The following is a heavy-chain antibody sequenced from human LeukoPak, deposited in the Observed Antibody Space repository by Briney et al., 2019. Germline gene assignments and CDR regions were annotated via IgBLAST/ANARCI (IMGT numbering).Heavy chain of an antibody. J-gene: IGHJ3*02. V-gene: IGHV1-18*01. CDR3: ARDRGYSGYDSEDAFDI. D-gene: IGHD5-12*01. Sequence: ASVKVSCKASGYTFTSYGISWVRQALGQGLEWMGWISAYNGNTNYAQKLQGRVTMTTDTSTSTAYMELRSLRSDDTAVYYCARDRGYSGYDSEDAFDIWGQGTMVTVSS. CDR1: GYTFTSYG. CDR2: ISAYNGNT.